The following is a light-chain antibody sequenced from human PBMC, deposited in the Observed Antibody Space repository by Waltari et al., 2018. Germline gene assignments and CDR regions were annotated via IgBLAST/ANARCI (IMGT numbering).Light chain of an antibody. Sequence: SYELTQPPSVSVAPGQTARITWGGDKIGSKNGHWYQHKPGQAPVLVVYDDGDRPSGIPERFSGSNSGNTAALTISRVDAGDEAEYYCQVWDSGSDHYVFGTVTKVTVL. CDR3: QVWDSGSDHYV. CDR2: DDG. J-gene: IGLJ1*01. V-gene: IGLV3-21*02. CDR1: KIGSKN.